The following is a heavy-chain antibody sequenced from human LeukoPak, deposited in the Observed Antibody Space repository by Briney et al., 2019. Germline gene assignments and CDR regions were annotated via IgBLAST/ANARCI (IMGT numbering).Heavy chain of an antibody. Sequence: PSETLSLTCTVSGGSISSSSYYWGWIRQPPGKGLEWIGYIYYSGSTNYNPSLKSRVTISVDTSKNQFSLRLSSVTAADTAVYYCARKKFVAAGGVDPWGQGTLVTVSS. D-gene: IGHD6-13*01. CDR1: GGSISSSSYY. CDR2: IYYSGST. CDR3: ARKKFVAAGGVDP. J-gene: IGHJ5*02. V-gene: IGHV4-61*05.